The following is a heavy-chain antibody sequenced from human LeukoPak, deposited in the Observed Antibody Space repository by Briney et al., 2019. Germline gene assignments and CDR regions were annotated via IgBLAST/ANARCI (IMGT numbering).Heavy chain of an antibody. V-gene: IGHV3-9*01. CDR3: AKDVDMKDWPPTYAFDI. D-gene: IGHD5-24*01. J-gene: IGHJ3*02. Sequence: GGSLRLSCAASGFTFDDYAMHWVRQAPGKGLEWVSGISWNSGSIGYADSVKGRFTISRDNAKNSLYLQMNSLRAEDTALYYCAKDVDMKDWPPTYAFDIWGQGTMVTVSS. CDR2: ISWNSGSI. CDR1: GFTFDDYA.